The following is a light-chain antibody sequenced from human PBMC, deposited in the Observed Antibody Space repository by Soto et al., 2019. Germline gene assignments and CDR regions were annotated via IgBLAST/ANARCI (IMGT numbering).Light chain of an antibody. CDR2: AAS. V-gene: IGKV1-6*01. CDR3: LQDYNYPWT. Sequence: AIQMTQSPSSLSASVGDRVTITCRASQGIRNDLGWYQQKPGKAPKLLIYAASSLQSGVQSRFSGSGSGTDFTLTISSLQPEDFAPYYCLQDYNYPWTFGQGTKVEIK. J-gene: IGKJ1*01. CDR1: QGIRND.